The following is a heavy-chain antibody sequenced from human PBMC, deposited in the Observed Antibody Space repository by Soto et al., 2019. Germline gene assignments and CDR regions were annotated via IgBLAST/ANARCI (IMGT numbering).Heavy chain of an antibody. CDR2: ISAYNGNT. Sequence: GASVKVSCKASGYTFTSYGISWVRQAPGQGLEWMGWISAYNGNTNYAQKLQGRVTMTTDTSTSTAYMELRSLRSDDTAVYYCARTRGTLRQRRWFDPWGQGTLVTVSS. J-gene: IGHJ5*02. V-gene: IGHV1-18*01. CDR3: ARTRGTLRQRRWFDP. CDR1: GYTFTSYG. D-gene: IGHD4-17*01.